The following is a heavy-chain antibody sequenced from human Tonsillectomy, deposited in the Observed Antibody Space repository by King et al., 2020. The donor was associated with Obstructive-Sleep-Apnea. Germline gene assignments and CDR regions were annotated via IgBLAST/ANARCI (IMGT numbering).Heavy chain of an antibody. V-gene: IGHV3-7*01. D-gene: IGHD1-1*01. CDR2: IKAEGSEK. CDR3: ARDVSTGAFDY. CDR1: GFTFSAYW. J-gene: IGHJ4*02. Sequence: VQLVESGGGLVQPGGSLRLSFAASGFTFSAYWLSWGRPAPGKGLEWGASIKAEGSEKYYVDSVKGRFTLSRYNAKSSLYLQMNSLRAEDTTLYYCARDVSTGAFDYWGQGTLVTVSS.